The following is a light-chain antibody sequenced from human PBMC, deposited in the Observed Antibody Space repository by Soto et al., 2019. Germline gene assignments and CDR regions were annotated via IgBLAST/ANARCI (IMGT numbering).Light chain of an antibody. CDR1: QSVSMW. CDR3: QQYNSYWT. CDR2: GAS. V-gene: IGKV1-5*01. J-gene: IGKJ1*01. Sequence: DTQMTQSPPTLSASVVDTVTITCRASQSVSMWLAWFQQKPGKAPRLLIYGASNLESGVPSRFSGSGSGTEFTLTISSLQPDDFATYYCQQYNSYWTFGQGTKVDIK.